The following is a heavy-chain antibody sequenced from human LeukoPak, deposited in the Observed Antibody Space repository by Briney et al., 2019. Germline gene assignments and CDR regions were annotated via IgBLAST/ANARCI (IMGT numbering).Heavy chain of an antibody. CDR1: GFPFSSYH. CDR2: ISYDGSNK. D-gene: IGHD5/OR15-5a*01. V-gene: IGHV3-30*04. J-gene: IGHJ4*02. CDR3: ARDVRVLDY. Sequence: SGGSLRLSCAASGFPFSSYHMHWVLQAPGKGLEWVAVISYDGSNKYYADSVKGRFTISRDNSKNTLYLQMNSLRAEDTAVYYCARDVRVLDYWGQGTLVTVSS.